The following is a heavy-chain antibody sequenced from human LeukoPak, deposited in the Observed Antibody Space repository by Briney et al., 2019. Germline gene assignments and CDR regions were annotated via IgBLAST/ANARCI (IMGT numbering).Heavy chain of an antibody. V-gene: IGHV4-34*01. Sequence: SETLSLTCAVYGGSFSGYYWSWIRQPPGKGLEWIGEINHSGSTNYNPSLKSRVTISVDTSKNQFSLKLSSVTAADTAVYYCARAWLGGAARPLGYWGQGTLVTVSS. CDR3: ARAWLGGAARPLGY. CDR2: INHSGST. CDR1: GGSFSGYY. D-gene: IGHD6-6*01. J-gene: IGHJ4*02.